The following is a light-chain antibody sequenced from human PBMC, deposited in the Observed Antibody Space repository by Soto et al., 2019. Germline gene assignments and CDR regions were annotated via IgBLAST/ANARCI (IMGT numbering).Light chain of an antibody. CDR3: QQDTGSAVT. V-gene: IGKV1-5*03. J-gene: IGKJ4*01. Sequence: DIQMTQSPSTLSAFVGDRVTITCRASQLISTWLAWYQQKPGQAPKLLISRVSNLESGVPSRFSGNGSGAEFTLTITSLQPDDSATYYCQQDTGSAVTFGGGTRVEIK. CDR1: QLISTW. CDR2: RVS.